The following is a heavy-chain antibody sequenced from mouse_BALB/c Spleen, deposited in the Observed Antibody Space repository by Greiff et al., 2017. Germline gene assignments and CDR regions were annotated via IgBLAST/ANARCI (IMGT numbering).Heavy chain of an antibody. CDR3: ARTGRSYFDY. D-gene: IGHD1-1*01. V-gene: IGHV5-6*01. CDR2: ISSGGSYT. J-gene: IGHJ2*01. Sequence: EVQGVESGGDLVKPGGSLKLSCAASGFTFSSYGMSWVRQTPDKRLEWVATISSGGSYTYYPDSVKGRFTISRDNAKNTLYLQMSSLKSEDTAMYYCARTGRSYFDYWGQGTTLTVSS. CDR1: GFTFSSYG.